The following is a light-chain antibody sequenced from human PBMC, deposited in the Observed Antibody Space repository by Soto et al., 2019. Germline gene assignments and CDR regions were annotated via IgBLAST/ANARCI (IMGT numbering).Light chain of an antibody. CDR2: GAS. CDR1: QSVTNY. J-gene: IGKJ2*01. V-gene: IGKV3-20*01. CDR3: QQYGRSPMYT. Sequence: EIVLTQSPGTLSLAPGERATLSCRASQSVTNYLAWYQQKPGQAPRLVMYGASTRATGIPDRFSGSGSGTDCSITISGLEPEDSAVYFCQQYGRSPMYTVGQGTKLEI.